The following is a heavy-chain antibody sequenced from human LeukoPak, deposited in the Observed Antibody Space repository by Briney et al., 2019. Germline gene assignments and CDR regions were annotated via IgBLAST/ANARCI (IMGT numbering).Heavy chain of an antibody. CDR1: GYTFTSYG. J-gene: IGHJ4*02. Sequence: ASVKVSCKASGYTFTSYGISWVRQAPGQGLEWMGWISAYNGNTNYAQKLQGRVTMTTDTSTSTAYMEPRSLRSDDTAVYYCAREDSGDYDILTGPDYWGQGTLVTVSS. V-gene: IGHV1-18*01. CDR2: ISAYNGNT. D-gene: IGHD3-9*01. CDR3: AREDSGDYDILTGPDY.